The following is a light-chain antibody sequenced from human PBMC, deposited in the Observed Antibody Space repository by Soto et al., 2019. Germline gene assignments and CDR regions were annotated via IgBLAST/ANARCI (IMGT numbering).Light chain of an antibody. CDR1: QSVSSY. CDR3: QQQGT. Sequence: EIELTQSPATLSLSPGERATLSCRASQSVSSYLAWYQQKPGQAPRLLIYDASNRATGIPARFSGSGSGTDFTLTISSLEPEDFAVYYCQQQGTFGQGTKVEIK. J-gene: IGKJ1*01. V-gene: IGKV3-11*01. CDR2: DAS.